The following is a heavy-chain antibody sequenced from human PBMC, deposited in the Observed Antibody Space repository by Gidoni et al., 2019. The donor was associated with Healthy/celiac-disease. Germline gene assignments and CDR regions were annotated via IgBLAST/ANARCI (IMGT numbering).Heavy chain of an antibody. CDR1: GGSISSYY. V-gene: IGHV4-59*01. J-gene: IGHJ5*02. D-gene: IGHD2-2*01. CDR3: ARAGLRYCSSTSCPNWFDP. Sequence: QVQLQESGPGLVKPSETLSLTCTVSGGSISSYYWSWIRQPPGKGLEWIGYIYYSGSTTYNPSLKSRVTISVDTSKNQFSLKLSSVTAADTAVYYCARAGLRYCSSTSCPNWFDPWGQGTLVTVSS. CDR2: IYYSGST.